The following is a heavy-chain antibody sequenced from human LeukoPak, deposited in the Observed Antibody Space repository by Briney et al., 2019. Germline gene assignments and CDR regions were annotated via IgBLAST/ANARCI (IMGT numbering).Heavy chain of an antibody. Sequence: GGSLRLSCAASGFTFSSYGMHWVRQAPGKGLEWVAVIWYDGSNKYFADSVKGRFITSRDNSKNTLYLQMNSLKAEDTAVYYCATGGYDDSSGYYASWYFDLWGRGTLVTVSS. CDR1: GFTFSSYG. CDR2: IWYDGSNK. J-gene: IGHJ2*01. CDR3: ATGGYDDSSGYYASWYFDL. D-gene: IGHD3-22*01. V-gene: IGHV3-33*01.